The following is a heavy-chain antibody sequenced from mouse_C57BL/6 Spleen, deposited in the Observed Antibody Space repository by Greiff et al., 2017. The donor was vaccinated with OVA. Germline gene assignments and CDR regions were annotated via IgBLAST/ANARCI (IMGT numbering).Heavy chain of an antibody. CDR1: GYTFTGYW. Sequence: QVQLQQSGAELMKPGASVKLSCKATGYTFTGYWIEWVKQRPGHGLEWIGEILPGSGSTNNNEKFKGKATFTADTSSNTAYMQLSSLTTEDSAIYYCARGEDYGFAYWGQGTLVTVSA. D-gene: IGHD2-4*01. J-gene: IGHJ3*01. CDR2: ILPGSGST. V-gene: IGHV1-9*01. CDR3: ARGEDYGFAY.